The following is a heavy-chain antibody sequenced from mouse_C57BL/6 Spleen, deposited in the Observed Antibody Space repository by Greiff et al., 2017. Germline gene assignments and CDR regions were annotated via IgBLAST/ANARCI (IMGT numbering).Heavy chain of an antibody. CDR1: GFTFSDYG. J-gene: IGHJ1*03. CDR3: ARLYDYDGYFDV. CDR2: ISSGSSTI. D-gene: IGHD2-4*01. Sequence: VQLKESGGGLVKPGGSLKLSCAASGFTFSDYGMHWVRQAPEKGLEWVAYISSGSSTIYYADTVKGRFTISRENAKNTLFLQMTSLRSEDTAMYYCARLYDYDGYFDVWGTGTTVTVSS. V-gene: IGHV5-17*01.